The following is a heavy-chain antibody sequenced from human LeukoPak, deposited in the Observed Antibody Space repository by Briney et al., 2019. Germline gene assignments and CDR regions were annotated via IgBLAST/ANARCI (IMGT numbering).Heavy chain of an antibody. Sequence: SETLSLTCTVSGGSISSYYWSWIRQPPGKGLEWIGYIYYSGSTNYNPSLKSRVTISVATSKSQFSLKLSSVTAADTAVYYCARGGGGYYSVPFDYWGQGTLVTVSS. CDR3: ARGGGGYYSVPFDY. V-gene: IGHV4-59*01. CDR2: IYYSGST. CDR1: GGSISSYY. D-gene: IGHD3-22*01. J-gene: IGHJ4*02.